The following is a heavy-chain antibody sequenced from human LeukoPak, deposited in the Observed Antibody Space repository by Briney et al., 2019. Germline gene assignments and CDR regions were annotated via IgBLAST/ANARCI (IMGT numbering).Heavy chain of an antibody. J-gene: IGHJ6*02. CDR1: GFTFSSYA. Sequence: GGSLRLSCAASGFTFSSYAMHWVRQAPGKGLEWVAVISYDGSNKYYADSVKGRFTISRDNSKNTLYLQMNSLRAEDTAVYYCARDRVLRQAGYSKGDYYYGMDVWGQGTTVTVSS. CDR3: ARDRVLRQAGYSKGDYYYGMDV. D-gene: IGHD5-18*01. V-gene: IGHV3-30-3*01. CDR2: ISYDGSNK.